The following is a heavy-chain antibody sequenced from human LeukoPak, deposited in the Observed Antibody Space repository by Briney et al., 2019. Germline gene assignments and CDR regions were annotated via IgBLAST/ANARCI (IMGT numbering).Heavy chain of an antibody. D-gene: IGHD6-13*01. CDR2: IYYSGST. V-gene: IGHV4-59*01. Sequence: SETLSLTCTVSGGSISSYYWSWIRQPPGKGLEWIGYIYYSGSTNYNPSLKSRVTISVDTSKNQFSLKLSSVTAADTAVYYCARGQAAAGTVNYYYMDVWGKGTTVTISS. CDR1: GGSISSYY. J-gene: IGHJ6*03. CDR3: ARGQAAAGTVNYYYMDV.